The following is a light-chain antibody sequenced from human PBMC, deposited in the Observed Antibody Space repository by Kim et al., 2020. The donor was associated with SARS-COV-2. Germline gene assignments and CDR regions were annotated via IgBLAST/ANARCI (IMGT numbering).Light chain of an antibody. Sequence: SASVGDRVTITCQASHDISNYLNWYQQKPGKAPKLLIYDASNLETGVPSRFSGSGSGTDFTFTISSLQPEDIATYYCQQYGNLPDSFGQGTKLEIK. CDR2: DAS. V-gene: IGKV1-33*01. CDR1: HDISNY. CDR3: QQYGNLPDS. J-gene: IGKJ2*03.